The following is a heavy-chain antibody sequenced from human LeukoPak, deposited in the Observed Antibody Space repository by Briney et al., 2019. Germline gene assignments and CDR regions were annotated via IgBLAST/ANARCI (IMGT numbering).Heavy chain of an antibody. J-gene: IGHJ5*02. CDR2: INYSGST. V-gene: IGHV4-34*01. CDR3: AREMATRLGFDP. D-gene: IGHD5-24*01. Sequence: PSETLSLTCAVYGGSFSGYYWRWIRQPPGKGGEWIGEINYSGSTNYNPSLKRRVTISVDTSNNQFSLKLSSVTAADTAVYYCAREMATRLGFDPWGQGTLVTVSS. CDR1: GGSFSGYY.